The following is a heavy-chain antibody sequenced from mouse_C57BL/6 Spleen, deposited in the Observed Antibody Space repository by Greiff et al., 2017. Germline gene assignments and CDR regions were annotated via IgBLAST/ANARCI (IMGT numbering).Heavy chain of an antibody. CDR1: GYTFTSYW. V-gene: IGHV1-53*01. D-gene: IGHD1-1*01. J-gene: IGHJ4*01. CDR2: INPSNGGT. Sequence: QVQLKQSGTELVKPGASVKLSCKASGYTFTSYWMHWVKQRPGQGLEWIGNINPSNGGTNYNEKFKSKATLTVDKSSSTAYMQLSSLTSEDSAVYYCAREGVGYYYGSSPYAMDYWGQGTSVTVAS. CDR3: AREGVGYYYGSSPYAMDY.